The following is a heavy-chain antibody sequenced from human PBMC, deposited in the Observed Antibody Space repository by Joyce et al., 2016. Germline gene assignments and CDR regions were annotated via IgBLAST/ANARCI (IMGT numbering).Heavy chain of an antibody. CDR3: ATSPRDYYDSSGYFGWFDP. V-gene: IGHV1-24*01. D-gene: IGHD3-22*01. J-gene: IGHJ5*02. CDR1: GYTLTELS. Sequence: QVQLVQSGAEVKKPGASVKVSCKFSGYTLTELSMHWVRQAPGKGLEWMGGCDSEDGETIYAQKFQGRVTMTEDTSTDTAYMELSSLRSEDTAVYYCATSPRDYYDSSGYFGWFDPWGQGTLVTVSS. CDR2: CDSEDGET.